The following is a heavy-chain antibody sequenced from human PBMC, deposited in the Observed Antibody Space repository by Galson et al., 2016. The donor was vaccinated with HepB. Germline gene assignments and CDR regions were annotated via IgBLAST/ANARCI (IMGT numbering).Heavy chain of an antibody. CDR2: IFSGGST. D-gene: IGHD5-12*01. CDR1: GFSVSSNY. Sequence: SLRLCCAASGFSVSSNYMSWVRQAPGKGLQWVSVIFSGGSTYYADSVKGRFTISRDNSKNTLHLQRNSLRDEDTAVYYCARDGGGGYSWDYWGQGTLVTVSS. J-gene: IGHJ4*02. V-gene: IGHV3-53*01. CDR3: ARDGGGGYSWDY.